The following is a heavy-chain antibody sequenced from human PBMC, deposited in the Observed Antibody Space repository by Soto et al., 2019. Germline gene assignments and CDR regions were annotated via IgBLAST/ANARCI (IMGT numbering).Heavy chain of an antibody. CDR2: ISAYNGNT. D-gene: IGHD1-1*01. J-gene: IGHJ4*02. Sequence: ASVKVSCKASGYTFTSYGISWVRQAPGQGLEWMGWISAYNGNTNYAQKLQGRVTMTTDTSTSTAYMELRSLRSDDTAVYYCARVGGELEPPIYFDYWGQGTLVTVSS. V-gene: IGHV1-18*01. CDR3: ARVGGELEPPIYFDY. CDR1: GYTFTSYG.